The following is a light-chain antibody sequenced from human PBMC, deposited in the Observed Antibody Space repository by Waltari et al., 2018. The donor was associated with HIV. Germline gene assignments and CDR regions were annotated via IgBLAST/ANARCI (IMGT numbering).Light chain of an antibody. CDR1: QSVLSSSNTKND. CDR3: QQYYNTPSIT. J-gene: IGKJ5*01. Sequence: DIVMTQSPASLAVSLGQRATINCKSRQSVLSSSNTKNDLTWYQQRPGQPPNRLISWASARESGVSDRISGSRSGTDFTLTINSQQAEDVAVYYCQQYYNTPSITFGQGTRLEIK. V-gene: IGKV4-1*01. CDR2: WAS.